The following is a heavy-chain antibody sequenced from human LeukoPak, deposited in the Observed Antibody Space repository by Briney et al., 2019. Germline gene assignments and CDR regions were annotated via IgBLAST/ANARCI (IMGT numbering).Heavy chain of an antibody. CDR1: GYTSTSYD. CDR3: ARDLTDYDFWSGYYLPGDY. V-gene: IGHV1-8*01. D-gene: IGHD3-3*01. Sequence: GASVKVSCKASGYTSTSYDINWVRQATGQGLEWMGWMNPNSGNTGYAQKFQGRVTMTRNTSISTAYMELSSLRSDDTAVYYCARDLTDYDFWSGYYLPGDYWGQGTLVTVSS. J-gene: IGHJ4*02. CDR2: MNPNSGNT.